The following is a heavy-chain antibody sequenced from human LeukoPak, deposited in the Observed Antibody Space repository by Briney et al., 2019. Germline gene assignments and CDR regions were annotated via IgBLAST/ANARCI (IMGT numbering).Heavy chain of an antibody. V-gene: IGHV4-59*01. CDR2: IYYSGST. Sequence: SETLSLTCTVSGGSISSYYWSWIRQPPGKGLEWIGYIYYSGSTNYNPSLKSRVTISVDTSENQFSLKLSSVTAADTAVYYCARAPRDSSGWYPFDYWGQGTLVTVSS. D-gene: IGHD6-19*01. J-gene: IGHJ4*02. CDR3: ARAPRDSSGWYPFDY. CDR1: GGSISSYY.